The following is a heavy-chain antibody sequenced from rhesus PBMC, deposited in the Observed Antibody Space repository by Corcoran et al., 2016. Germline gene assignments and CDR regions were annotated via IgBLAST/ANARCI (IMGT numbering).Heavy chain of an antibody. V-gene: IGHV4S9*01. D-gene: IGHD4-17*01. CDR3: AADDYPSSLDV. J-gene: IGHJ5-2*02. CDR2: IYVNTGST. CDR1: GASISDKYF. Sequence: QVQLQESGPGLVKPSETLSLTCAVSGASISDKYFWNWIRQSPGGGLEWIANIYVNTGSTYYHPSLKSRSTISKDTSKNQFSLNLSSVTAADTAVYYCAADDYPSSLDVWGRGVLVTVSS.